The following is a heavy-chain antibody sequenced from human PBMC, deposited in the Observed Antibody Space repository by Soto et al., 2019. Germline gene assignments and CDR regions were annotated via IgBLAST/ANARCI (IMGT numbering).Heavy chain of an antibody. V-gene: IGHV3-23*01. CDR1: GFTFSSYA. CDR3: AKDKMGYSSSFHLELTNYYYYYGMDV. D-gene: IGHD6-13*01. J-gene: IGHJ6*02. Sequence: VQLLESGGGLVQPGGSLRLSCAASGFTFSSYAMSWVRQAPGKGLEWVSAISGSGGSTYYADSVKGRFTISRDNSKNTLYLQMNNLRAEDTAVYYCAKDKMGYSSSFHLELTNYYYYYGMDVWGQGTTVTVSS. CDR2: ISGSGGST.